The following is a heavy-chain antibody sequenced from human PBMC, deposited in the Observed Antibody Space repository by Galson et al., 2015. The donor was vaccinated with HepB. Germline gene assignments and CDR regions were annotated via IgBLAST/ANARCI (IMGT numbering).Heavy chain of an antibody. Sequence: LRLSCAASGFTFSSYAMSWVRQAPGKGLEWVSSITGSGGNTFYADSVNGRFTISRDNSKNTLYLQMSSLRAEDTAVYYCAKDTAVAPLTWWYVDLWGRGTLVTVSS. CDR3: AKDTAVAPLTWWYVDL. CDR1: GFTFSSYA. CDR2: ITGSGGNT. V-gene: IGHV3-23*01. J-gene: IGHJ2*01. D-gene: IGHD2-15*01.